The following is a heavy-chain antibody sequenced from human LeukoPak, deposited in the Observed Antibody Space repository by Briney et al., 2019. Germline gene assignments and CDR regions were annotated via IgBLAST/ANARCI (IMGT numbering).Heavy chain of an antibody. Sequence: GGSLRLSCAASGFTFSSYSMNWVRQAPGKGLEWVSSISSSSSYIYYADSVKGRFTISRGNAKNSLYLQMNSLRAEDTAVYYCARGGSGSYKGTDFDYWGQGTLVTVSS. V-gene: IGHV3-21*01. J-gene: IGHJ4*02. CDR2: ISSSSSYI. CDR1: GFTFSSYS. CDR3: ARGGSGSYKGTDFDY. D-gene: IGHD3-10*01.